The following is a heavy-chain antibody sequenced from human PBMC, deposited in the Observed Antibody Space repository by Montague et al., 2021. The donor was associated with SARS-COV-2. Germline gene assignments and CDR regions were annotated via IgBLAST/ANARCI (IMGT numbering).Heavy chain of an antibody. V-gene: IGHV3-21*01. CDR2: ISSSSSYI. Sequence: SLRLSCVASGFTFSRYSMNSFRQAPGKGLEWVSSISSSSSYIYYADSVKGRFTISRAEDTAVYYCARGSYYYDVLSGAEYFQHWGQGTLVTVSS. D-gene: IGHD3-10*01. CDR1: GFTFSRYS. CDR3: FQH. J-gene: IGHJ1*01.